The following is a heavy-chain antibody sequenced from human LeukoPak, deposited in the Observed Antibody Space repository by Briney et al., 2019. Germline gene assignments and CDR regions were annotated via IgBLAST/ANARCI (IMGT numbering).Heavy chain of an antibody. Sequence: SETLSLTCTVSGGSISSYYWSWIRPPPGKGLEWIGYIYYSGSTNYNPSLKSRVTISVDTSKNQFSLKLSSVTAADTAVYYCARHKQWELLFDIWGQGTMVTVSS. CDR3: ARHKQWELLFDI. CDR2: IYYSGST. V-gene: IGHV4-59*08. CDR1: GGSISSYY. D-gene: IGHD1-26*01. J-gene: IGHJ3*02.